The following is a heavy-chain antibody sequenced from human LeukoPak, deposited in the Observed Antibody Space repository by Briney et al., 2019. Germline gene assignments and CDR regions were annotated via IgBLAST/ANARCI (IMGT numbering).Heavy chain of an antibody. CDR2: IYYSGST. CDR1: GGSISSYY. V-gene: IGHV4-59*01. CDR3: ARGRDGSGSRFDY. Sequence: PSETLSLTCSVSGGSISSYYWSWIRQPPGKGLEWIGYIYYSGSTNYNPSLKSRVTISVDTSKNQFSLKLCSVTAADTAVYYCARGRDGSGSRFDYWGQGTLVTVSS. D-gene: IGHD3-10*01. J-gene: IGHJ4*02.